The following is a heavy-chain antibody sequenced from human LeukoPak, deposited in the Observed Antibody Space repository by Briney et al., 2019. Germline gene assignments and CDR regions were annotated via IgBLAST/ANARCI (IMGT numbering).Heavy chain of an antibody. Sequence: KTSETLSLTCAVYGGSFSGYYWSWIRQPPGKGLEWIGEINHSGSTNYNPSLKSRVTISVDTSKNQFSLKLSSVTAADTAVYYCARGFEGDAFDIWGQGTMVTVSS. J-gene: IGHJ3*02. CDR3: ARGFEGDAFDI. CDR1: GGSFSGYY. V-gene: IGHV4-34*01. CDR2: INHSGST. D-gene: IGHD3-9*01.